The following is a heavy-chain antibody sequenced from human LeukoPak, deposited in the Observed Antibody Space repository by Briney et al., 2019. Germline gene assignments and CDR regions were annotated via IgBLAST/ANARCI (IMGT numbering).Heavy chain of an antibody. J-gene: IGHJ3*02. CDR3: ASRGQIDDFWSGYHAFDI. V-gene: IGHV4-59*01. D-gene: IGHD3-3*01. CDR1: GGSISSYY. Sequence: SETLSLTCPVSGGSISSYYWGWVRQPPGEGRGWVGYIYYSGGTNYNPSLRSRVTISVETSRNQFSRKLSSLTPGDTAVFYWASRGQIDDFWSGYHAFDIWGQGAMVTVSS. CDR2: IYYSGGT.